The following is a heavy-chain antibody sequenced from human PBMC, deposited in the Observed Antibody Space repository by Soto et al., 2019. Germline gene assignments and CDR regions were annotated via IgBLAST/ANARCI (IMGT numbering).Heavy chain of an antibody. CDR1: GFTFSGSA. CDR2: IRSKANSYGT. J-gene: IGHJ6*03. CDR3: TGSLGFSSHYYYYMDV. D-gene: IGHD3-10*01. Sequence: EVQLVESGGGLVQPGGSLKLSCAASGFTFSGSAMHWVRQASGKGLEWVGRIRSKANSYGTAYAASVKGRFTISSDDSKNTAYLQMNSLNTEDTAMYYCTGSLGFSSHYYYYMDVWGKGTTVTVSS. V-gene: IGHV3-73*01.